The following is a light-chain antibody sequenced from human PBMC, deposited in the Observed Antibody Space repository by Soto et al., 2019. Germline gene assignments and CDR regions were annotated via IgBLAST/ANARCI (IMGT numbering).Light chain of an antibody. CDR1: GSLVYSDGDIY. Sequence: DVVMTQSPLSLPVTLGQPASISFRCSGSLVYSDGDIYLSWFQQGPGQSPRRLIYKVSNRDSGVPDRFSGSGSGTDFTLKISRVEAEDVGVYYCMQGSHSPITFGQGTRLEIK. CDR3: MQGSHSPIT. J-gene: IGKJ5*01. V-gene: IGKV2-30*01. CDR2: KVS.